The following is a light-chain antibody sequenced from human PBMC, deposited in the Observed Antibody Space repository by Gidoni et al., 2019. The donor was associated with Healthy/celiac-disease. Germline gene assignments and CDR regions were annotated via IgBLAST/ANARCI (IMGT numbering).Light chain of an antibody. Sequence: DIKMNQSPSTLSASVGDSVTSTCRASQSISSWLSWYQQKPGKDPKLLIYNASSLESGVPSRFSGSGSESEFTLTISSLQPDDFATYYCQQYNSYSWTFGQGTKVEIK. V-gene: IGKV1-5*03. CDR3: QQYNSYSWT. CDR2: NAS. J-gene: IGKJ1*01. CDR1: QSISSW.